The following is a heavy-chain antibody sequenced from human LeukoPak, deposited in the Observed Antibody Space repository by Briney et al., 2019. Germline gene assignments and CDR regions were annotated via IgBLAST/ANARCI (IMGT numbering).Heavy chain of an antibody. CDR2: TNSDESST. D-gene: IGHD6-19*01. Sequence: GGSLRLSCAPSGFNFNIYWMHWVRQAPGKGLVWVARTNSDESSTSYADSVKGRFTISRDKAKNTLYLQMTSLRAEDTAVYYCARDLDSSGWYDYWGQGTLVTVSS. CDR3: ARDLDSSGWYDY. CDR1: GFNFNIYW. J-gene: IGHJ4*02. V-gene: IGHV3-74*01.